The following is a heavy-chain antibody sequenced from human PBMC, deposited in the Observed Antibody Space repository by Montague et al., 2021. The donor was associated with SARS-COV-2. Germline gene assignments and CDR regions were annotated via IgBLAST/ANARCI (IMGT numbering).Heavy chain of an antibody. V-gene: IGHV4-4*02. J-gene: IGHJ4*02. CDR3: ASHPVCQQLYS. CDR1: GASVSSINW. D-gene: IGHD6-13*01. CDR2: IHHTGIT. Sequence: SETLSLTCAVSGASVSSINWWRWVRQPPGRGLGRIAEIHHTGITNFNPSLRSRASISLDSSKNQLSLTLISVTAADTAIYYCASHPVCQQLYSWGQGTLVSVSS.